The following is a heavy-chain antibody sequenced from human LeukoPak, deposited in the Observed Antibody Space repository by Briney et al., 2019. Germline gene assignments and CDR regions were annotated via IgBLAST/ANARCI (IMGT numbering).Heavy chain of an antibody. CDR1: GFTFYDYA. CDR2: ISWNSGSI. CDR3: AKDIFGSGWYYFDY. V-gene: IGHV3-9*01. Sequence: GRSLRLSCAASGFTFYDYAMHWVRQAPGKGLEWVSGISWNSGSIGYADSVKGRFTISRDNDKNSLYLQMNSLRAEETALHYCAKDIFGSGWYYFDYWGQGTLVTVSS. J-gene: IGHJ4*02. D-gene: IGHD6-19*01.